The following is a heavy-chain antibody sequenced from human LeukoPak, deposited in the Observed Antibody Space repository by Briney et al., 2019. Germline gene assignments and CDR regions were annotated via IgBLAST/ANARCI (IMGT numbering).Heavy chain of an antibody. J-gene: IGHJ5*02. CDR3: AKGAAAGLVDWFDP. V-gene: IGHV3-23*01. Sequence: PGGSLRPSCAPSGFIFSNFALMWVPQAPGKGLEGVSSITGRGDETFYADSVKGRFSLSRDNSKNMLYLQMYSLGAEDTAIYYCAKGAAAGLVDWFDPWGQGTLVTVSS. CDR2: ITGRGDET. CDR1: GFIFSNFA. D-gene: IGHD6-13*01.